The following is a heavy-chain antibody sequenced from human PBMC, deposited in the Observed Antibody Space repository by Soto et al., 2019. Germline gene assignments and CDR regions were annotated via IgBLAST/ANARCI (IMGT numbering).Heavy chain of an antibody. Sequence: GESLKISCKGSGYSFTSYWISWVRQIPGKGLEWMGRIDPSDSYTNYSPSFQGHVTISADKSISTAYLQWSSLKASDTAMYYCARRLNGYSYGFDYWGQGTLVTVSS. D-gene: IGHD5-18*01. CDR3: ARRLNGYSYGFDY. CDR2: IDPSDSYT. V-gene: IGHV5-10-1*01. J-gene: IGHJ4*02. CDR1: GYSFTSYW.